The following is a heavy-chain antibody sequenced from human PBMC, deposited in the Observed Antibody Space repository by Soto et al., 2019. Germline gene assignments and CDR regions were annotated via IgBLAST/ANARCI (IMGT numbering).Heavy chain of an antibody. CDR1: GGSIGSYY. CDR2: IYESGST. Sequence: SETLSLTCTVSGGSIGSYYWSWIRQPPGKGLEWIGYIYESGSTNSNPSLQSRVTISVDTSKNQFYLNLSPVTAADTATYYCARARITLVREIIKYNMDIWGQGTAVTVSS. CDR3: ARARITLVREIIKYNMDI. J-gene: IGHJ6*02. D-gene: IGHD3-10*01. V-gene: IGHV4-59*01.